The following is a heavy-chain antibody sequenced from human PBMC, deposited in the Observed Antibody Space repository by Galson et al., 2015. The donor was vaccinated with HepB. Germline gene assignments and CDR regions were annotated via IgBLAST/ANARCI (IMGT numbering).Heavy chain of an antibody. CDR3: ARFLYSNYLYGMDV. CDR1: GYTFTSYG. D-gene: IGHD4-11*01. J-gene: IGHJ6*02. V-gene: IGHV1-18*04. CDR2: ISAYNGNT. Sequence: SVKVSCKASGYTFTSYGISWVRQAPGQGLEWMGWISAYNGNTNYAQKLQGRVTMTTDTSTSTAYMELRSLRSDDTAVYYCARFLYSNYLYGMDVWGQGTTVTVSS.